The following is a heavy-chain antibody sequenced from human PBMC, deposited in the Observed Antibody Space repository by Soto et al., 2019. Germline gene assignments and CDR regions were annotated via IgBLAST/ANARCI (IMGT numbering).Heavy chain of an antibody. J-gene: IGHJ4*02. CDR3: ARVGVGDYGFDY. D-gene: IGHD4-17*01. CDR2: IYYSGST. CDR1: GGSISSGGYY. Sequence: ASETLSLTCTVSGGSISSGGYYWSWIRQHPGKGLEWIGYIYYSGSTYYNPSLKSRVTISVDTSKNQFSLKLSSVTAADTAVYYCARVGVGDYGFDYWGQGTLVTVSS. V-gene: IGHV4-31*03.